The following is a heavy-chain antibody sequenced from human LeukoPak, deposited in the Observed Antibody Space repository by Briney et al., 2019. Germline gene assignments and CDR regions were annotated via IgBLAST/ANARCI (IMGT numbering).Heavy chain of an antibody. CDR1: GFTFKTHA. Sequence: PGGSLRLSCAASGFTFKTHAMSWVRQAPGKGLEWVSRIDDSGVIRSYADSAKGQFTISRDNSRMTLTLQMNSLRAEDTAVYYCAKRLKRNYYYHYAMDVWGQGTTVTVSS. D-gene: IGHD3-22*01. V-gene: IGHV3-23*01. J-gene: IGHJ6*02. CDR3: AKRLKRNYYYHYAMDV. CDR2: IDDSGVIR.